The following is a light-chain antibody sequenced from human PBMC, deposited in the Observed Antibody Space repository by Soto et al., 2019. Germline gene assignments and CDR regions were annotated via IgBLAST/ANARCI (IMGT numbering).Light chain of an antibody. CDR3: QQRFNWPPII. Sequence: EIVLTQSPATLSLSPGERATLSCRASQSVISYLAWYQQKPGQAPRLLIYDAFNGATGIQARFSRRGSGTDFTLPISSLEPEDFAIYYCQQRFNWPPIIFGQGTRLEMK. CDR1: QSVISY. CDR2: DAF. J-gene: IGKJ5*01. V-gene: IGKV3-11*01.